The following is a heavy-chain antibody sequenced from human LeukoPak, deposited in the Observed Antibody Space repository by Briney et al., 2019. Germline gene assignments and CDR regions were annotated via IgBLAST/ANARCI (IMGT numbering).Heavy chain of an antibody. CDR1: GFTFSSYP. J-gene: IGHJ4*02. CDR2: ISSDGYTT. V-gene: IGHV3-64*01. CDR3: ARESAYYDY. Sequence: PGGSLRLSCAASGFTFSSYPMHWVRQAPGKGLECVSAISSDGYTTYYGNSVRGRFTISRDNSKNTLYLQMGSLRTEDMAVYYCARESAYYDYWGQGTLVIVSS.